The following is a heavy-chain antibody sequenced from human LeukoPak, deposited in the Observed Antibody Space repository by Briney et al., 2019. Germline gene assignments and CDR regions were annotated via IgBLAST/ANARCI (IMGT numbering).Heavy chain of an antibody. V-gene: IGHV3-33*06. D-gene: IGHD1-26*01. CDR3: AKDVVGAYFDY. CDR1: GFTFSSYE. CDR2: IWYDGSNK. J-gene: IGHJ4*02. Sequence: GGSLRLSCAASGFTFSSYEMNWVRQAPGKGLEWVAVIWYDGSNKYYADSVKGRFTISRDNSKNTLYLQMNSLRAEDTAVYYCAKDVVGAYFDYWGQGTLVTVSS.